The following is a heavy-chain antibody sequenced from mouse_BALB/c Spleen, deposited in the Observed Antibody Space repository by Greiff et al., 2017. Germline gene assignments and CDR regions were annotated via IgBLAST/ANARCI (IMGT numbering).Heavy chain of an antibody. CDR2: IYPGSGST. J-gene: IGHJ2*01. Sequence: LQQPGSELVRPGASVKLSCKASGYTFTSYWMHWVKQRPGHGLEWIGNIYPGSGSTNYDEKFKSKATLTVDTSSSTAYMQLSSLTSEDSAVYYCTRAFGYGRAFGYWGQGTTLTVSS. V-gene: IGHV1S22*01. CDR1: GYTFTSYW. D-gene: IGHD2-2*01. CDR3: TRAFGYGRAFGY.